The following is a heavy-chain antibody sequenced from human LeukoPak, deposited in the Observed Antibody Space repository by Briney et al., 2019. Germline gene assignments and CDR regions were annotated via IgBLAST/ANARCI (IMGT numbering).Heavy chain of an antibody. Sequence: PGGSLRLSCAASGFTFSSYAMSWVRQAPGKGLEWVSAISGSGGSTYYADSVKDRFTISRDNSKNTLYLQMNSLRAEDTAVYYCASDSTSHWTPIDYWGQGILVTVSS. CDR2: ISGSGGST. V-gene: IGHV3-23*01. CDR3: ASDSTSHWTPIDY. D-gene: IGHD2-2*01. J-gene: IGHJ4*02. CDR1: GFTFSSYA.